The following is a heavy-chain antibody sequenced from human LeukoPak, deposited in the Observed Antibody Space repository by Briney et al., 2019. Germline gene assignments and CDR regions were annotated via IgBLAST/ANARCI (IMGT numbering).Heavy chain of an antibody. CDR1: VGSINSGGYY. CDR3: ARVKDSSGWAYYGMDV. CDR2: IYYSGST. Sequence: SETLSLTCTVSVGSINSGGYYWSWIRHRPGQGLEWIGYIYYSGSTYYNPSLKSRVSISVDTSKNQFSLQLSSVTAADTAVYYCARVKDSSGWAYYGMDVWGQGTTVTVSS. J-gene: IGHJ6*02. D-gene: IGHD6-19*01. V-gene: IGHV4-31*03.